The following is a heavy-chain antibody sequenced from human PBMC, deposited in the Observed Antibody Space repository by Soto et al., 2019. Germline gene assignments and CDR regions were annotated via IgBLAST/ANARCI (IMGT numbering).Heavy chain of an antibody. CDR2: IYYSGNT. J-gene: IGHJ1*01. Sequence: QLQLQESGPGLVKPSETLSLTCTVSGGSIGSSTDYWGWIRQPPGKGLEWIGSIYYSGNTYYNPSLKRRVTISVDTSKNQFSLKMSSVTAADTAMYYCARTVGVAGIAEFFQHWGQGTLVTVSS. CDR1: GGSIGSSTDY. D-gene: IGHD1-26*01. V-gene: IGHV4-39*01. CDR3: ARTVGVAGIAEFFQH.